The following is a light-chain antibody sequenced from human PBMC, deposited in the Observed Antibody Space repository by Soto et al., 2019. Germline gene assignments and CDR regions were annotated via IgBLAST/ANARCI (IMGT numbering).Light chain of an antibody. CDR3: SSYRAYLTLEV. V-gene: IGLV2-14*01. CDR2: DVS. CDR1: NTNIGGYNY. J-gene: IGLJ1*01. Sequence: QSALPQPDPGSGSLGESITISCTGTNTNIGGYNYVSWYQQHPGKAPTLVIYDVSSRPSGISNRFSGSKSGFTASLTISALQAADDAHYYCSSYRAYLTLEVFGTGTKVTV.